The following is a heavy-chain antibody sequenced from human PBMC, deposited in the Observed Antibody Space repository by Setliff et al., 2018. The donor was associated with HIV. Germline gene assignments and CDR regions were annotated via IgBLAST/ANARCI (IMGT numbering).Heavy chain of an antibody. CDR3: ALTGHRLLRGYMDV. V-gene: IGHV4-59*01. CDR1: GGSISTYY. J-gene: IGHJ6*03. CDR2: IYFTGSS. Sequence: SETLSLTCTVSGGSISTYYWSWIRQPPGKGLEWIGSIYFTGSSDNNPSLKSRVTLSVDTSKHQFSLKLSSVTAADTAVYYCALTGHRLLRGYMDVWGKGTTVTVSS. D-gene: IGHD2-15*01.